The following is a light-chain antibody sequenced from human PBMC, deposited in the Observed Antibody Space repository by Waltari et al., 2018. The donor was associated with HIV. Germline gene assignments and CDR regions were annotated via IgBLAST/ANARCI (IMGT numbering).Light chain of an antibody. V-gene: IGKV3-15*01. Sequence: EIVMTQSPAILSLSPGESATLSCRASQSVYNNLAWYQQKNGQAPRLLIYGASTRATDIPDRFSGSGSGTEFILTVSSLQSGDFAVYYCQQYHNWPQTFGRGTKVEIK. CDR3: QQYHNWPQT. CDR2: GAS. CDR1: QSVYNN. J-gene: IGKJ2*01.